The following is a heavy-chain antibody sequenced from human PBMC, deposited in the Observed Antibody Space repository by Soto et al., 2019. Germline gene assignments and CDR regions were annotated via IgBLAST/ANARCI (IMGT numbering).Heavy chain of an antibody. J-gene: IGHJ6*02. CDR3: AGGRYDFWSGYYPWGVDV. D-gene: IGHD3-3*01. V-gene: IGHV4-59*01. Sequence: SETLSLTCTVSGGSISSYYWSWIRQPPGKGLEWIGYIYYSGSTNYNPSLKSRVTISVDTSKNQFSLKLSSVTAADTAVYYCAGGRYDFWSGYYPWGVDVWGQGTTVTVSS. CDR2: IYYSGST. CDR1: GGSISSYY.